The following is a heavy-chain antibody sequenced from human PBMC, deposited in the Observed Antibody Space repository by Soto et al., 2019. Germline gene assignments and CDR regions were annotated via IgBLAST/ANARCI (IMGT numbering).Heavy chain of an antibody. CDR1: GFIFSNYW. CDR2: ITTDGSST. V-gene: IGHV3-74*01. J-gene: IGHJ6*02. Sequence: EVQLVESGGGLVQPGGSLRLSCAASGFIFSNYWMHWVRQAPGKGLVWVSRITTDGSSTTYADSVKGRFTISRDNAKNTRYLQMNSLRDDDTAVYYCASGPSYYCGMDVWGQGTTVTVSS. CDR3: ASGPSYYCGMDV.